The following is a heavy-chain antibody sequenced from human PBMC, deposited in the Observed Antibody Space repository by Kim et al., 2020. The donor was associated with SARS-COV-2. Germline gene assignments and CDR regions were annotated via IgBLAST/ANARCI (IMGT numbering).Heavy chain of an antibody. D-gene: IGHD6-13*01. Sequence: SLKSRVTISVDTSKNQFSLKLSSVTAADTAVYYCARHEVGYSSSWFDLDYWGQGTLVTVSS. CDR3: ARHEVGYSSSWFDLDY. J-gene: IGHJ4*02. V-gene: IGHV4-39*01.